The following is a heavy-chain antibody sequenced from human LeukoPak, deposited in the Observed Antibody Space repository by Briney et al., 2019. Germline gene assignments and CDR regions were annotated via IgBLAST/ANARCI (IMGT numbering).Heavy chain of an antibody. D-gene: IGHD6-13*01. CDR1: GLTVSSNY. V-gene: IGHV3-66*02. J-gene: IGHJ3*02. CDR2: IYSGGST. CDR3: ARSPSSSWPHAFDI. Sequence: GGSLRLSCAASGLTVSSNYMSWVRQAPGKGLEWVSVIYSGGSTYYADSVKGRFTISRDNSKNTLYLQMNSLRAEDTAVYHCARSPSSSWPHAFDIWGQGTMVTVSS.